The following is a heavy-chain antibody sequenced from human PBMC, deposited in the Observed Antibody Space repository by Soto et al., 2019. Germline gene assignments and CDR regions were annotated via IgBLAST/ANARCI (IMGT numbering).Heavy chain of an antibody. CDR3: ARDSPDGYSAGVYYYCYGMDV. Sequence: QVQLVQSGAEVKKPGASVKVSCKASGYTFTGYYMHWVRQAPGQGLEWMGWINPNSGGTNYAQKFQGRVTMTRDTSISTAYMELSRLRSDETAVYYCARDSPDGYSAGVYYYCYGMDVWGQGTTVTVSS. J-gene: IGHJ6*02. D-gene: IGHD5-18*01. V-gene: IGHV1-2*02. CDR1: GYTFTGYY. CDR2: INPNSGGT.